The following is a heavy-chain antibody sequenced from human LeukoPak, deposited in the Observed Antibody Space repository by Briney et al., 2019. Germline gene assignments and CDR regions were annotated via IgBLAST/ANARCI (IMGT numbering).Heavy chain of an antibody. J-gene: IGHJ3*01. D-gene: IGHD3-22*01. V-gene: IGHV3-53*01. Sequence: PGGSLRLSCAASGFTVSSNYMNWVRQTPGKGLEWVSLIYSGGSTYYADSVKGRFTISRDNSKNTLYLQMNSLRAEDTAVYYCARDHGGIVVVKVAFDLWGQGTMVIVSS. CDR2: IYSGGST. CDR3: ARDHGGIVVVKVAFDL. CDR1: GFTVSSNY.